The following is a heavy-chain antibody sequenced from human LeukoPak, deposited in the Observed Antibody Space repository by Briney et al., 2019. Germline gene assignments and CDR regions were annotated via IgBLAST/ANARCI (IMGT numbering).Heavy chain of an antibody. CDR1: GGTFSSYA. J-gene: IGHJ6*02. CDR2: IIPILGIA. Sequence: ASVKVSCKASGGTFSSYAISWVRQAPGQGLEWMGRIIPILGIANYAQKFQGRVTITADKSTSTAYMELSSLRSEDTAVYYCARRSPYYYDSSGYVPYYYYGMDVWGQGTTVTVSS. V-gene: IGHV1-69*04. D-gene: IGHD3-22*01. CDR3: ARRSPYYYDSSGYVPYYYYGMDV.